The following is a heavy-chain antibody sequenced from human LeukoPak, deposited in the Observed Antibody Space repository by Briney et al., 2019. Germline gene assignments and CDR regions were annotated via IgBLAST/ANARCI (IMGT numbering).Heavy chain of an antibody. V-gene: IGHV4-4*07. D-gene: IGHD4-17*01. J-gene: IGHJ3*02. CDR2: IYSSGTS. CDR1: GGSISNYF. CDR3: ARGYGEATREAFDI. Sequence: SETLSLTCAVSGGSISNYFWSWVRQPAGKGLEWIGRIYSSGTSYYNPSLKSRVTMSVDTSKNQFSLKLGSVTAADTAAYYCARGYGEATREAFDIWGLGTMVTVSS.